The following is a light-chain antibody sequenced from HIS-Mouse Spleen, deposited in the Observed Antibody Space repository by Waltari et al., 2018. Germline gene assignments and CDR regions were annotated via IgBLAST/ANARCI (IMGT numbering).Light chain of an antibody. CDR3: CSYAGRGV. Sequence: QSALTQPASVSGSPGQSITISCPGTSSDVGSYNLVSWYQHHPGKAPKLMLYEGSKRPSGVSNRFSGSKSGNTASLTISGLQAEDEADYYCCSYAGRGVFGGGTKLTVL. J-gene: IGLJ2*01. V-gene: IGLV2-23*01. CDR2: EGS. CDR1: SSDVGSYNL.